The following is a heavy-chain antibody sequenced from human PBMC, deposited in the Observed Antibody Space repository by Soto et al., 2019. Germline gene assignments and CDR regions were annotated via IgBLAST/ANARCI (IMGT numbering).Heavy chain of an antibody. CDR1: GFTFSSYG. V-gene: IGHV3-30*18. CDR2: ISYDGSNK. J-gene: IGHJ6*02. Sequence: PGGSLRLSCAASGFTFSSYGMHWVRQAPGKGLEWVAVISYDGSNKYYADSVKGRFTISRDNSKNTQYLQMNSLRAEDTAVYYCAKDGPLWFGELFFGMDVWGQGTTVTVSS. D-gene: IGHD3-10*01. CDR3: AKDGPLWFGELFFGMDV.